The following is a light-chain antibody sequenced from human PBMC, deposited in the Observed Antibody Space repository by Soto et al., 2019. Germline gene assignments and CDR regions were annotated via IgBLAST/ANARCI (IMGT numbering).Light chain of an antibody. Sequence: QSVLTQPPSVSGAPGQRVTISCTGSSSNIGAGYDVHWYQQLPGTAPKLLIYGNSNRPSAVPDRFSGSKSGTSASLAITGLKAADEADYYCQSYDSSLSGYVFGTGTKVPVL. J-gene: IGLJ1*01. V-gene: IGLV1-40*01. CDR2: GNS. CDR3: QSYDSSLSGYV. CDR1: SSNIGAGYD.